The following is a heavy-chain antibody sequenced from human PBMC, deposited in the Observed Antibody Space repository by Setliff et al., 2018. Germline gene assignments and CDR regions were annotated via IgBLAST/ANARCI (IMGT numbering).Heavy chain of an antibody. D-gene: IGHD5-18*01. Sequence: SVKVSCKASGGTFSNYGVSWVRQAPGQGLEWMGGTIPMFGTTEYAQKFQDRVTIITDESTSTAYMELSSLRTEDTAVYYCAREGVDTRSSTDYRYYMDVWGKGTTVTVSS. V-gene: IGHV1-69*05. J-gene: IGHJ6*03. CDR2: TIPMFGTT. CDR1: GGTFSNYG. CDR3: AREGVDTRSSTDYRYYMDV.